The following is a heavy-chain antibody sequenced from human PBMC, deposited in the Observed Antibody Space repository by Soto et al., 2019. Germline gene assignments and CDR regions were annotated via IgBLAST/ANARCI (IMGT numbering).Heavy chain of an antibody. CDR1: GGTFSSYA. J-gene: IGHJ4*02. V-gene: IGHV1-69*13. CDR3: ARERREKIHDGYDIDY. D-gene: IGHD5-12*01. CDR2: IIPIFGTA. Sequence: GASVKVSCKASGGTFSSYAISWVRQAPGQGLEWMGGIIPIFGTANYAQKFQGRVTITADESTSTAYMELSSLRSEDTAVYYCARERREKIHDGYDIDYWGQGTLVTVSS.